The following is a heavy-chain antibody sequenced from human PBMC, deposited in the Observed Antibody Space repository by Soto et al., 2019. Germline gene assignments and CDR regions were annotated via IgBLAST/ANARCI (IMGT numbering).Heavy chain of an antibody. CDR1: GGTVASSDW. D-gene: IGHD2-21*02. V-gene: IGHV4-4*02. Sequence: SQTLSLTCGVSGGTVASSDWWSWVRQSPGGGLEWIGNVYHTGDTNLNPSLQSRVTISVDKSNNQFSLRLNSLTAADTAVYFCAREIVTAGGNNYFDPWGPGTLVT. CDR3: AREIVTAGGNNYFDP. CDR2: VYHTGDT. J-gene: IGHJ5*02.